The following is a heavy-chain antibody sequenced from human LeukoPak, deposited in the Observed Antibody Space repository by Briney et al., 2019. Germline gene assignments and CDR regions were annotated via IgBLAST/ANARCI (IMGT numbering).Heavy chain of an antibody. CDR2: MNPNSGNT. CDR1: GYTFTSYD. Sequence: ASVKVSCKASGYTFTSYDINWVRQATGQGLEWMGWMNPNSGNTGYAQKFQGRVTMTRNTSISTAYMELNSLRAEDTAVYYCARVFQNYYGSGSSFYYYYYMDVWGKGTTVTVSS. J-gene: IGHJ6*03. D-gene: IGHD3-10*01. CDR3: ARVFQNYYGSGSSFYYYYYMDV. V-gene: IGHV1-8*01.